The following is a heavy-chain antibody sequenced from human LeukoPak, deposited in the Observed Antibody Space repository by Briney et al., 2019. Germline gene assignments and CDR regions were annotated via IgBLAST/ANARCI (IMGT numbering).Heavy chain of an antibody. Sequence: SGPTLVNPTQTLTLTCTFSGFSLSPSGMRVSWIRQPPGKALEWLARIDWDDDIFYNTSLKTRLTISKDTSKNQVVLTMTNMDPVDTATYYCARTKQWLVDYWGQGTLVTVSS. CDR3: ARTKQWLVDY. CDR2: IDWDDDI. J-gene: IGHJ4*02. CDR1: GFSLSPSGMR. D-gene: IGHD6-19*01. V-gene: IGHV2-70*04.